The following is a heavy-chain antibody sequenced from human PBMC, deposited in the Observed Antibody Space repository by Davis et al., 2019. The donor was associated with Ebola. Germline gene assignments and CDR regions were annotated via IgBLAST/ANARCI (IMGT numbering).Heavy chain of an antibody. CDR1: GFTFSSYS. V-gene: IGHV3-21*01. J-gene: IGHJ6*02. CDR2: ISSSGSYI. D-gene: IGHD5/OR15-5a*01. CDR3: ARESTRYYGMDV. Sequence: GESLKISCAASGFTFSSYSMNWVRQAPGKGLEWVSSISSSGSYIYYADSVKGRFTISRDNAKNSLYLQMNSLRAEDTAVYYCARESTRYYGMDVWGQGTTVTVSS.